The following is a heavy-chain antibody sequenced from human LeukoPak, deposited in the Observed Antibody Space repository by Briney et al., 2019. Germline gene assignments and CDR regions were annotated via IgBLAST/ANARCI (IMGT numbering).Heavy chain of an antibody. CDR3: AKGYSYGVSGFDY. V-gene: IGHV3-23*01. CDR2: ISGSGGNT. J-gene: IGHJ4*02. CDR1: GFTFSSYA. Sequence: GGSLRLSCVASGFTFSSYAMSWVRQAPGKGLEWVSTISGSGGNTYYADSVKGRFTISRDNSKNTLYLQMNSLRAEDTAVYYCAKGYSYGVSGFDYWGQGTLVTVSS. D-gene: IGHD5-18*01.